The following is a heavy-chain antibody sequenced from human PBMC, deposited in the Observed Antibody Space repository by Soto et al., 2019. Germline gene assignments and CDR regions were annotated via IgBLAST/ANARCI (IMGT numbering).Heavy chain of an antibody. CDR1: GGSISSSSYY. J-gene: IGHJ4*02. D-gene: IGHD3-22*01. CDR3: ERRGIVVVMGVYCDD. Sequence: SETLSLTCSVSGGSISSSSYYWGWIRQPPGKGLEWIGSIYYSGSTYYNPSLKSRVTISVDTSKNQFSLKLSSVTAADTAVYYCERRGIVVVMGVYCDDWGQGTRGTVS. V-gene: IGHV4-39*01. CDR2: IYYSGST.